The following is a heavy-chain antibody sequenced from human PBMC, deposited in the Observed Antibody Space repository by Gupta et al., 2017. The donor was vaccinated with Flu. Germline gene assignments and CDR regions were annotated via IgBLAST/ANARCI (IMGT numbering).Heavy chain of an antibody. D-gene: IGHD2-21*02. CDR3: ATDRDSRWFFT. Sequence: SMSSDDCYWSWIRQHPGKNLEWIGCMYQSGTTHENPSLKSRVTMSVETSKNQLSLKLSSVTAADTAVYYGATDRDSRWFFTCGQGALVAVSS. CDR1: SMSSDDCY. CDR2: MYQSGTT. J-gene: IGHJ5*02. V-gene: IGHV4-31*02.